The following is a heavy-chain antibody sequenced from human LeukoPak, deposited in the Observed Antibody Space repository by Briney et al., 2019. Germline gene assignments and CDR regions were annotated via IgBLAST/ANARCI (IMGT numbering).Heavy chain of an antibody. CDR3: GRWGVNAGLDR. CDR1: GFSFSVYW. CDR2: IWPEGSDE. V-gene: IGHV3-7*01. D-gene: IGHD3-10*01. J-gene: IGHJ5*02. Sequence: SGGSLRLSCAASGFSFSVYWMAWAREAPGGGGGWVAHIWPEGSDEYHVDSVRGRFTISRDNALYSLNLQMNSLRAEDSGVYYCGRWGVNAGLDRWGQGTLVIVSS.